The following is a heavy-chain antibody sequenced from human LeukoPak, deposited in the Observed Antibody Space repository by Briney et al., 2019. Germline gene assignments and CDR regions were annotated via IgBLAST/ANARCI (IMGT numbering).Heavy chain of an antibody. Sequence: PGGSLRLSCAASGFTFSSYSMNWVRQAPGKGLEWVSSISSSSSYIYYADSVKGRFTISRDNAKNSLYLQMNSLRAEDTAVYYCARVRSAAAIKAPDVWGQGTTVTVSS. CDR1: GFTFSSYS. CDR3: ARVRSAAAIKAPDV. V-gene: IGHV3-21*01. J-gene: IGHJ6*02. CDR2: ISSSSSYI. D-gene: IGHD2-2*02.